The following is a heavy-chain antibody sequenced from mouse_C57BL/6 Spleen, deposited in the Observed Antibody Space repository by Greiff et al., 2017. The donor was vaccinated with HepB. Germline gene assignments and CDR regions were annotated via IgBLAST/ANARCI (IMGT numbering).Heavy chain of an antibody. CDR1: GYAFSSYW. CDR2: IYPGDGDT. Sequence: VQLQESGAELVKPGASVKISCKASGYAFSSYWMNWVKQRPGKGLEWIGQIYPGDGDTNYNGKFKGKATLTADKSSSTAYMQLSSLTSEDSAVYFCASPTAYWYFDVWGTGTTVTVSS. CDR3: ASPTAYWYFDV. V-gene: IGHV1-80*01. D-gene: IGHD1-2*01. J-gene: IGHJ1*03.